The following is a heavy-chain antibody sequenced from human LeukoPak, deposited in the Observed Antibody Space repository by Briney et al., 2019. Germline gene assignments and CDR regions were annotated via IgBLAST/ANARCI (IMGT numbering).Heavy chain of an antibody. CDR1: GFTFSSNA. J-gene: IGHJ4*02. D-gene: IGHD1-26*01. Sequence: GGSLRLSCAASGFTFSSNAMHWVRQAPGKGLEWVAVISYDGSNKYYADSVKGRFTISRDNSKNTLYLQMNSLRAEDTAVYYCARDSLSGSYNYWGQGTLVTVSS. V-gene: IGHV3-30-3*01. CDR2: ISYDGSNK. CDR3: ARDSLSGSYNY.